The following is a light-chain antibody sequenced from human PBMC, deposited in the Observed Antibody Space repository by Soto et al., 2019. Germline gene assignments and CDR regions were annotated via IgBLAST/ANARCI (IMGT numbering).Light chain of an antibody. V-gene: IGLV1-44*01. CDR2: SNT. J-gene: IGLJ2*01. Sequence: QPVLTQPPSASGTPGQRLTISCSGSSANIGGNSVNWYQQVPGTAPKLLIYSNTQRPSGVPDRFSGSQSGTSASLAISGLQSEDEADYYCAAWDDSLTGVVFGGGTKLTVL. CDR3: AAWDDSLTGVV. CDR1: SANIGGNS.